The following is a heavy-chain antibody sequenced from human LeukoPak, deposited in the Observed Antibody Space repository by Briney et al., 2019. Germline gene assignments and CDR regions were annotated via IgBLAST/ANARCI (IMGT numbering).Heavy chain of an antibody. CDR1: GYRFTSYW. J-gene: IGHJ4*02. V-gene: IGHV5-10-1*01. CDR3: ARTGWEQWLGNDY. D-gene: IGHD6-19*01. CDR2: IDPSDSYT. Sequence: GESLKISCKGSGYRFTSYWISWVRQMPGKGLEWMGRIDPSDSYTNYSPSFQGHVTISADKSISTAYLQWSSLKASDTAMYYCARTGWEQWLGNDYWGQGALVTVSS.